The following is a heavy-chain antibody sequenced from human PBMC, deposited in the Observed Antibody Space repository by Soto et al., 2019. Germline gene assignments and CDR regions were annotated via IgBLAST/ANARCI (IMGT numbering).Heavy chain of an antibody. J-gene: IGHJ3*02. CDR2: TYYRSKWYN. V-gene: IGHV6-1*01. D-gene: IGHD3-3*01. Sequence: QVPLQQSGPGLVKPSQTLSLTCAISGDSVSSNSVAWNWIRQSPSRGLEWLGRTYYRSKWYNDYGGTVKGRITINPDTPKNQFSLQLNSVTPEATAVYYCARGRFNAFGIWGQGTMVTVSS. CDR1: GDSVSSNSVA. CDR3: ARGRFNAFGI.